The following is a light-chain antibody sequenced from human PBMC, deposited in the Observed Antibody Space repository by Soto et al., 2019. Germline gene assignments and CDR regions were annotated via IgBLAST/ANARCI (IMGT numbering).Light chain of an antibody. Sequence: SYELTQPPSVSVSPGQTATISCSGDALSNQYGYWYQQKPGQAPILVIYKDNERPSGIPERFSGSSSGTTVTLTISGVQAEDEADYYCQSADSSGSYLIFGGGTKVTVL. CDR2: KDN. CDR3: QSADSSGSYLI. V-gene: IGLV3-25*03. J-gene: IGLJ2*01. CDR1: ALSNQY.